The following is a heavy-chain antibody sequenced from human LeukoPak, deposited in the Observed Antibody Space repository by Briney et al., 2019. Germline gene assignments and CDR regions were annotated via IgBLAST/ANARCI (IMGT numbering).Heavy chain of an antibody. V-gene: IGHV4-59*08. J-gene: IGHJ3*02. Sequence: SETLSLTCTVSGGSISSYYWSWIRQPPGKGLECIGSIYYSGNSNYNPSLKSRVTMSVDTSKSQFSLKLTSVTAADTAVYYCARPLNDAFDIWGQGTMVTVSS. CDR3: ARPLNDAFDI. CDR2: IYYSGNS. CDR1: GGSISSYY.